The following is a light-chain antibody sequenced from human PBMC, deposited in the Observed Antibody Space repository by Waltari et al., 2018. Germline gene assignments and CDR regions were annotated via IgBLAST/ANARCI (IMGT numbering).Light chain of an antibody. CDR2: DVN. CDR1: SSDVGGYNY. V-gene: IGLV2-14*01. J-gene: IGLJ3*02. CDR3: SSYTSSSTWV. Sequence: QSALTQPASVSGSPGQSITISCTGTSSDVGGYNYVSWYQQHPGKAPKPMIYDVNRRPAVVSNRFSGSKSGNTASLTISVLQAEDEADFYCSSYTSSSTWVFGGGTKLTVL.